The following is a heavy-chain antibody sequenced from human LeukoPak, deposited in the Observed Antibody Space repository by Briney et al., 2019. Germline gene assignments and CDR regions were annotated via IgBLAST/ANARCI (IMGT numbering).Heavy chain of an antibody. J-gene: IGHJ6*03. Sequence: PSETLSLTCTVSGGSISSSSYYWGWIRQPPGKGLEWIGEINHSGSTNYNPSLKSRVTISVDTSKNQFSLKLSSVTAADTAVYYCARVCSGRTGRYYYYYYMDVWGKGTTVTVSS. CDR1: GGSISSSSYY. CDR3: ARVCSGRTGRYYYYYYMDV. CDR2: INHSGST. D-gene: IGHD6-19*01. V-gene: IGHV4-39*07.